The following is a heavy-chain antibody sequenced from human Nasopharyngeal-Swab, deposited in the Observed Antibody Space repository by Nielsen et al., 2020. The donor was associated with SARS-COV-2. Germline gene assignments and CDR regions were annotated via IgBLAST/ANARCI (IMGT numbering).Heavy chain of an antibody. D-gene: IGHD3-10*01. CDR3: ARDGITMVRGGPGFDY. CDR2: INTNTGNP. J-gene: IGHJ4*02. V-gene: IGHV7-4-1*02. Sequence: ASVKVSCKASGYTFTSYAMNWVRQAPGQGLEWMGWINTNTGNPTYAQGFTGRFVFSLDTSVSTAYLQISSLKAEDTAVYYCARDGITMVRGGPGFDYWGQGTLATVSS. CDR1: GYTFTSYA.